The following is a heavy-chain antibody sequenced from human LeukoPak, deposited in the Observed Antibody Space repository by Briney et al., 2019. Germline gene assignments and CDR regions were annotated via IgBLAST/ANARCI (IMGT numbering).Heavy chain of an antibody. D-gene: IGHD1-26*01. CDR2: INWNGGST. CDR3: ARDDGSYSGGFDY. V-gene: IGHV3-20*03. J-gene: IGHJ4*02. Sequence: WIRQPPGKGLEWVSGINWNGGSTGYADSVKGRFTISRDNAKNSLYLQMNSLRAEDTALYYCARDDGSYSGGFDYWGQGTLVTVSS.